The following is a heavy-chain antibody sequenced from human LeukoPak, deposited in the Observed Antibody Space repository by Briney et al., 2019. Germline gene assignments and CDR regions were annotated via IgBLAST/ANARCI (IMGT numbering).Heavy chain of an antibody. Sequence: PSETLSLTCAVYGGSFSGYYWSWIRQPPGKGLEWIGEINHSGSTNYNPSLKSRVTISVDTSKNQFSLKLSSVTAADTAVYYCARFAKWGYSKFDYWGQGTLVTVSS. CDR2: INHSGST. CDR3: ARFAKWGYSKFDY. D-gene: IGHD2-15*01. J-gene: IGHJ4*02. V-gene: IGHV4-34*01. CDR1: GGSFSGYY.